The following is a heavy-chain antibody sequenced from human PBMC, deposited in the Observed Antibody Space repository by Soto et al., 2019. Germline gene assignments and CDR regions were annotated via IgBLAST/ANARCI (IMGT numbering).Heavy chain of an antibody. D-gene: IGHD2-15*01. CDR2: IYYFRSNK. CDR3: AKDPAVAAEYYYPGTAV. J-gene: IGHJ6*02. V-gene: IGHV3-30*18. Sequence: KRLEWVAVIYYFRSNKYYADSVKGRFTISRDNSKNTLYLQMNSLRAEDTAVYYCAKDPAVAAEYYYPGTAVRLHGTTVLGSS.